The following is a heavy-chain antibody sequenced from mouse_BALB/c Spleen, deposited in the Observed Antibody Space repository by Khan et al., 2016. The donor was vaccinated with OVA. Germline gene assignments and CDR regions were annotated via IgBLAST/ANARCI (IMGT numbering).Heavy chain of an antibody. CDR1: GYSFTTYY. J-gene: IGHJ3*01. CDR2: IDPFSGST. V-gene: IGHV1S135*01. CDR3: TRQGFVTWFTY. Sequence: EVKLQESGPELMKPGASVKISCKASGYSFTTYYIHWVMQSHGTSLEWIGYIDPFSGSTTYNQKFKGKATLTVVKSSSTAYIHLSNLTSEDSAVFSCTRQGFVTWFTYWGQGTLVTVSA.